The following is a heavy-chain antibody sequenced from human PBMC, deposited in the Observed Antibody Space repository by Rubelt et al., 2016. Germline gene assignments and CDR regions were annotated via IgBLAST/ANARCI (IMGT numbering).Heavy chain of an antibody. D-gene: IGHD6-13*01. V-gene: IGHV4-39*07. CDR1: GGSISSSSYY. Sequence: QLQLQESGPGLVKPSETLSLTCTVSGGSISSSSYYWGWIRQPPGKGLEWIGSIYYSGSTYYNPSLKSRVTISGDTSKNQFSLKLSSVTAADTAVYYCARDGGQLALRDAFDIWGQGTMVTVSS. CDR3: ARDGGQLALRDAFDI. J-gene: IGHJ3*02. CDR2: IYYSGST.